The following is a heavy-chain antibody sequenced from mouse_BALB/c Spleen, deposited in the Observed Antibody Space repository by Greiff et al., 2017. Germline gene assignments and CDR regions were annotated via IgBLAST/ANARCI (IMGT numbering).Heavy chain of an antibody. CDR1: GYTFTSYD. CDR2: INPSNGGT. CDR3: TGMITRRYYAMDY. D-gene: IGHD2-4*01. J-gene: IGHJ4*01. Sequence: QVQLQQSGADLVKPGASVKLSCTASGYTFTSYDMYWVKQSPGQGLEWIGEINPSNGGTNFNEKFKSKATLTVDKSSSTEYMQLSSLTSEDSAVYYCTGMITRRYYAMDYWGQGTSVTVSS. V-gene: IGHV1S16*01.